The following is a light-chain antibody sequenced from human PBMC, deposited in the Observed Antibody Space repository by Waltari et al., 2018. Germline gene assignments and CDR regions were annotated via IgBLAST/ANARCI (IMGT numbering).Light chain of an antibody. CDR1: SSVVWSYDL. Sequence: QSALTQPASVSGSPGQSITLSCTGNSSVVWSYDLVSWDQNHPGKAPKLMIYEATQRPSGVADRFSGSKSGNTASLIISGLQAEDEADYYCCSYVGDVTWVFGGGTKLTVL. CDR2: EAT. J-gene: IGLJ3*02. V-gene: IGLV2-23*01. CDR3: CSYVGDVTWV.